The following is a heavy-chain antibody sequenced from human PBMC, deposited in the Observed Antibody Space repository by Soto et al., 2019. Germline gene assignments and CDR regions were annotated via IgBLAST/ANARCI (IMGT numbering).Heavy chain of an antibody. D-gene: IGHD3-3*01. CDR3: ARRFLEWLSTANWFDP. V-gene: IGHV4-34*01. CDR1: GGSFSGYY. Sequence: SETLSLTCAVYGGSFSGYYWSWIRQPPGKGLEWIGEINHSGSTNYNPSLKSRVTISVDTSKNQFSLKLSSVTAADTAVYYCARRFLEWLSTANWFDPWGQGTLVTV. CDR2: INHSGST. J-gene: IGHJ5*02.